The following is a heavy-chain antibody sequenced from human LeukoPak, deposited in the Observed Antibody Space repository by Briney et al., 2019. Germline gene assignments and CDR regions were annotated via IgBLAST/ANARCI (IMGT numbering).Heavy chain of an antibody. CDR2: ISGSSGST. J-gene: IGHJ4*02. CDR3: AREIVGRGPHLFDY. Sequence: GGSLRLSCAASGFTFSSYAMSWVRQAPGKGLEWVSDISGSSGSTYYADSVKGRFTISRDNAKNSLYLQMNSLRAEDTAVYYCAREIVGRGPHLFDYWGQGTLVTVSS. V-gene: IGHV3-23*01. CDR1: GFTFSSYA. D-gene: IGHD2-21*01.